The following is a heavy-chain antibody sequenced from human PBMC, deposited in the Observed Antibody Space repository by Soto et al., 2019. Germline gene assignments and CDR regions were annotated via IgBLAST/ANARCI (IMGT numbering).Heavy chain of an antibody. V-gene: IGHV3-53*02. CDR1: GFTVSDS. Sequence: EVQLVETGGGLIQPGGSLKLSCSVAGFTVSDSMSWVRQAPGKGLECVSFIHSDGSTHYTDSVRGRFTISKDKSKNTLYLQMDRLRVDDTAVYFCARDASGPFDYWGQGTLVTVSS. J-gene: IGHJ4*02. CDR2: IHSDGST. D-gene: IGHD6-19*01. CDR3: ARDASGPFDY.